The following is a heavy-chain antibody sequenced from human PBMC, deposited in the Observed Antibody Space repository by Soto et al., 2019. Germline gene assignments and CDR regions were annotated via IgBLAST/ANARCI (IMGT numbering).Heavy chain of an antibody. CDR3: ARVPDR. CDR2: IYHSGST. D-gene: IGHD2-2*01. J-gene: IGHJ5*02. Sequence: SETLSLSCAVSGGSINSGGYSCSWIRQPPGKGLEWIGYIYHSGSTYYNPSLKSRVTISVDRSKNQFSLKLSSVTAADTAVYYCARVPDRWGQVTLVTVCS. CDR1: GGSINSGGYS. V-gene: IGHV4-30-2*01.